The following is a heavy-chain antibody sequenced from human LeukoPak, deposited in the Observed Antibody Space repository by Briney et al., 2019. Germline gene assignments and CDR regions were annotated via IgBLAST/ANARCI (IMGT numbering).Heavy chain of an antibody. CDR1: GFTFSSYW. CDR3: ASSCGSGSYGGYYYYYYGMDV. J-gene: IGHJ6*04. D-gene: IGHD3-10*01. V-gene: IGHV3-7*03. Sequence: GGSLRLSCAASGFTFSSYWMSWVRQAPGKGLEWVANIKQDGSEKYYVDSVKGRFTISRDNAKNSLYLQMNSLRAEDTAVYYCASSCGSGSYGGYYYYYYGMDVWGKGTTVTVSS. CDR2: IKQDGSEK.